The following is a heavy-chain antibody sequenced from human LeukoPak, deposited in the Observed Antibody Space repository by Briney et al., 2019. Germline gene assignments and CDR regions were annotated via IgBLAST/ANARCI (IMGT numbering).Heavy chain of an antibody. J-gene: IGHJ6*02. D-gene: IGHD3-9*01. CDR3: ARELLSYDILTGYYYYGMDV. Sequence: GGSLRLSCAASGFTFSSYWMSWVRQAPGKGLEWVANIKQDGSEKYYVDSVKGRFTISRDNAKNSLYLQMNSLRAEDTAVYYCARELLSYDILTGYYYYGMDVWGQGTTVTVSS. CDR1: GFTFSSYW. CDR2: IKQDGSEK. V-gene: IGHV3-7*01.